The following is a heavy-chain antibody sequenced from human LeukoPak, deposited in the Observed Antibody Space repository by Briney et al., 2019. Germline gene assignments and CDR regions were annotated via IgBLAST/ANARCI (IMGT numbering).Heavy chain of an antibody. CDR3: ARGAHGSGSYRDWFDP. CDR2: INPSGGST. V-gene: IGHV1-46*01. D-gene: IGHD3-10*01. Sequence: ASVKVSCKASGYTFTSYYMHWVRQAPGQGLEWMGIINPSGGSTSYAQKFQGRVTMTRDTSTSTVYMELSSLRSEDTAVYYCARGAHGSGSYRDWFDPWGQGTLVTVSS. CDR1: GYTFTSYY. J-gene: IGHJ5*02.